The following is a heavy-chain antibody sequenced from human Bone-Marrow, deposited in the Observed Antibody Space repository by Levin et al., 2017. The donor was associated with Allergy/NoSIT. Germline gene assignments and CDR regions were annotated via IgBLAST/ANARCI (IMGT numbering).Heavy chain of an antibody. D-gene: IGHD2-15*01. CDR1: GYSFTSYW. CDR3: ARRGDCIGGSCYSKSWFDP. J-gene: IGHJ5*02. Sequence: GASVKVSCKGSGYSFTSYWIGWVRQMPGKGLEWMGIIYPGDSDTRYSPSFQGQVTISADKSISTAYLQWSSLKASDTAMYYCARRGDCIGGSCYSKSWFDPWGQGTLVTVSS. V-gene: IGHV5-51*01. CDR2: IYPGDSDT.